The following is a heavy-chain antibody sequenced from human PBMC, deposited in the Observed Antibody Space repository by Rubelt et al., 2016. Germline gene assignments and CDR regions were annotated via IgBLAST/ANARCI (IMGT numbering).Heavy chain of an antibody. V-gene: IGHV3-30*18. CDR3: AKTISGSYGIGDV. CDR1: GFTFSSYG. D-gene: IGHD1-26*01. J-gene: IGHJ6*02. CDR2: ISYDGSNK. Sequence: QVQLVESGGGVVQPGRSLRLSCAASGFTFSSYGMHWVRQAPGKGLEWVAVISYDGSNKYYADSVKGRFTISRDNSKNMLYLQMKSLRAEDTAIYYCAKTISGSYGIGDVWGQGTTVTVSS.